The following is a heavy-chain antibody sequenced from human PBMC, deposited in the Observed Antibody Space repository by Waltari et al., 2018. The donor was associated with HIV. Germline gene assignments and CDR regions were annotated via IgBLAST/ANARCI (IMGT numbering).Heavy chain of an antibody. V-gene: IGHV4-34*01. CDR1: GRPFSDYY. CDR3: ARGRPPGMLTLDSEWWTGWYFDL. Sequence: QVQLQQLAARLLQPSETLSPTCGFSGRPFSDYYWSWTCQSSGKGLEWVGEINSGGRANYNPSLKSRPTISADTSKSEFSLRLKSMTVADTAIYFCARGRPPGMLTLDSEWWTGWYFDLWGRGTLITVSS. D-gene: IGHD2-8*01. J-gene: IGHJ2*01. CDR2: INSGGRA.